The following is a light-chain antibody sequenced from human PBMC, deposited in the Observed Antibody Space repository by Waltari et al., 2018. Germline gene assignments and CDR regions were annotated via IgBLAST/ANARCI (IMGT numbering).Light chain of an antibody. Sequence: DIVLTQSPAILSLSPGERASLSCRASQSVTNYLAWYQQKPGQAPRLLIYDTSNRATGIPARFSGSWFGTDFTLTISCLEPEDFAVYYCQQRRNWPLTFGGGTKVEIK. CDR2: DTS. V-gene: IGKV3-11*01. J-gene: IGKJ4*01. CDR1: QSVTNY. CDR3: QQRRNWPLT.